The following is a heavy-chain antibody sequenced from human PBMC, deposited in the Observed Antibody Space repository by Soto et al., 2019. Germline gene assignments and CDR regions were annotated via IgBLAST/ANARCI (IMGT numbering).Heavy chain of an antibody. D-gene: IGHD2-15*01. V-gene: IGHV3-30*18. J-gene: IGHJ4*02. Sequence: QVQLVESGGGVVQPGRSLRLSCAASGFTFSSYGMHWVRQAPGKGLEWVAVISYDGSNKYYADSVKGRFTISRDNSKNTLYLQMNSLRAEDTAVYYCAKERDIVVVVARLDYWGQGTLVTVSS. CDR3: AKERDIVVVVARLDY. CDR2: ISYDGSNK. CDR1: GFTFSSYG.